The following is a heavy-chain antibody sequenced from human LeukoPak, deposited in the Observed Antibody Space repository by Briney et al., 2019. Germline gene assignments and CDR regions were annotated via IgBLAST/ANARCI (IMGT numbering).Heavy chain of an antibody. V-gene: IGHV3-48*02. J-gene: IGHJ4*02. D-gene: IGHD2-21*01. CDR3: ARTGVDVNIVVVIARDFDY. Sequence: PGGSLRLSCAASGFTFSSYGMTWVGQAPGKGLEWVSYISSSSSTIYYADSVKGRFTISRDNAKNSLYLQMNSLRDEDTAVYYCARTGVDVNIVVVIARDFDYWGQGTLVTVSS. CDR2: ISSSSSTI. CDR1: GFTFSSYG.